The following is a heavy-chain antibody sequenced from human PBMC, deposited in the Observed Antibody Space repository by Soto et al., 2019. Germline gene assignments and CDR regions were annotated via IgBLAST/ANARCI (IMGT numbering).Heavy chain of an antibody. CDR3: ARETRSGYCSGGSCHYYFDY. J-gene: IGHJ4*02. CDR1: GYTLTSYA. V-gene: IGHV1-3*01. D-gene: IGHD2-15*01. CDR2: INAGNGNT. Sequence: ASVKVSCKASGYTLTSYAMHWVRQAPGQRLEWMGWINAGNGNTKYSQKFQGRVTITRDTSASTAYMELSSLRSEDTAVYYCARETRSGYCSGGSCHYYFDYWGQGTLVTVSS.